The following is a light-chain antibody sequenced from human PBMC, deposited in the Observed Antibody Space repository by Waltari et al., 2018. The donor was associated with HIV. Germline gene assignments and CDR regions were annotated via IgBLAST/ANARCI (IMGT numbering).Light chain of an antibody. V-gene: IGLV4-69*01. CDR1: SGHSNYA. CDR3: QTWGTGIRV. J-gene: IGLJ3*02. Sequence: QVVLTQSPSASASLGASVKLTCTLSSGHSNYAIAWHQLQPGKGPLYLMKLNGDGSHTKGDGIPDRFSGSSSGAERYLTISSLQSEDEADYYGQTWGTGIRVFGGGTKLTVL. CDR2: LNGDGSH.